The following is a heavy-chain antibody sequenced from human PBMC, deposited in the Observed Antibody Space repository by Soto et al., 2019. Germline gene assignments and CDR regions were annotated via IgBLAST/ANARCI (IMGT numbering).Heavy chain of an antibody. CDR1: GFTFDDYT. Sequence: GGSLRLSCAASGFTFDDYTMHWVRQAPGKGLEWVSLISWYGGSTYYADSVKGRFTISRDNSKNSLYLQMNSLRDEDTAVYYCARDLEQALNWFDPWGQGTLVTVSS. CDR2: ISWYGGST. J-gene: IGHJ5*02. CDR3: ARDLEQALNWFDP. D-gene: IGHD1-1*01. V-gene: IGHV3-43*01.